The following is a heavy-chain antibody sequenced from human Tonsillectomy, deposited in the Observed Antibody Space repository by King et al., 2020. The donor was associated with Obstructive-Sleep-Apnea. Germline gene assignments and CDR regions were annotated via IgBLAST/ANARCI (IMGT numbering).Heavy chain of an antibody. J-gene: IGHJ6*02. CDR2: MVTSGRP. V-gene: IGHV4-4*07. D-gene: IGHD3-9*01. Sequence: QLQESGPGLVKPSGTLSLTCTVAGGSISSYSWAWIRQAAGEGLGWGGRMVTSGRPNCNPLLKSRLTMSVDKSKNQISLKLSSVTAAATAVYYCARDVPYDWLVPYYYYGMDVWGQGTTVTVSS. CDR3: ARDVPYDWLVPYYYYGMDV. CDR1: GGSISSYS.